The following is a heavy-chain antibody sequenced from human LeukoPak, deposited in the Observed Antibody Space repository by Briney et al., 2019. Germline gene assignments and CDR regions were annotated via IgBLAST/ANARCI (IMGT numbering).Heavy chain of an antibody. CDR2: MSPNSGNT. V-gene: IGHV1-8*03. D-gene: IGHD1-1*01. CDR3: ARMERIGSDIWFDP. Sequence: ASVKVSCKASGYTFTSYDINWVRQAIGQGLEWMGWMSPNSGNTGYAQKFQGRVTISRNTSISTAYMELSSLRSEDTAVYSCARMERIGSDIWFDPWGQGTLVTVSS. J-gene: IGHJ5*02. CDR1: GYTFTSYD.